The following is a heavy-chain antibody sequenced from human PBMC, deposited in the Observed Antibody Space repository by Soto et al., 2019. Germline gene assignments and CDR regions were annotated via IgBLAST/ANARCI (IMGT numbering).Heavy chain of an antibody. Sequence: QVQLMESGGGVVQPGRSLRLSCAAAGFTFSSYGMHWVRQAPGKGLEGVAVIWDDGRNKYYADYVKGRFTISRDNSKNTLYLQMNSLRAEDTAVYYCAGVGDYYSYYRDVWGKGTTVTVAS. J-gene: IGHJ6*03. CDR2: IWDDGRNK. CDR1: GFTFSSYG. CDR3: AGVGDYYSYYRDV. V-gene: IGHV3-33*01.